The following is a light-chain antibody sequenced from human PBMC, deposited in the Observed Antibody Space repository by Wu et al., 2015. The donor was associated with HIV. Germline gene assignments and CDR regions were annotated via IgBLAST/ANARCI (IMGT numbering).Light chain of an antibody. CDR2: GAS. J-gene: IGKJ1*01. Sequence: EIVMTQSPATLSVSLGERATLSCRASQSVSTNLAWYQQKPGQAPRLLIHGASTRATGISARFSGSGSGTDFTLTISSMQSEDFAIYYCQQYNNWPPGTFGQGTRVDIK. V-gene: IGKV3D-15*01. CDR1: QSVSTN. CDR3: QQYNNWPPGT.